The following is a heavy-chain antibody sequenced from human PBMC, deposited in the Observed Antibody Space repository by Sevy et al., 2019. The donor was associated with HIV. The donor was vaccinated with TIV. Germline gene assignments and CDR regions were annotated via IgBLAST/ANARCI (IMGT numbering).Heavy chain of an antibody. CDR3: ARELGYCSSTSCSTFDY. V-gene: IGHV4-61*01. J-gene: IGHJ4*02. CDR1: GGSVSSGSYY. Sequence: SETLSLTCTVSGGSVSSGSYYWSWIRQPPGKGLEWIGYIYYSGSTNYYPSLKSRVTISVDTSKNQFSLKLSSVTAADTAVYYCARELGYCSSTSCSTFDYWGQGTLVTVSS. D-gene: IGHD2-2*01. CDR2: IYYSGST.